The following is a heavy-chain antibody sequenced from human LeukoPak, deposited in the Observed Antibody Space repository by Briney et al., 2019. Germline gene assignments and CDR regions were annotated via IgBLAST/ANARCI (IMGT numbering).Heavy chain of an antibody. CDR1: GFTVSSYG. V-gene: IGHV3-69-1*01. Sequence: GGSLRLSCAASGFTVSSYGMNWVRQAPVKGLEWVSSITSSGAVYYADSMRGRFTISRDNAKNSLYLQMNSLRDDDTAVYYCARALLGEWEPCITAYCGQGTPLTVSS. CDR2: ITSSGAV. J-gene: IGHJ4*01. D-gene: IGHD1-26*01. CDR3: ARALLGEWEPCITAY.